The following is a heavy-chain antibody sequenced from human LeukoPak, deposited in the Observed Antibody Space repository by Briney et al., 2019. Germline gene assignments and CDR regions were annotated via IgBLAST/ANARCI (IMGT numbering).Heavy chain of an antibody. CDR2: IHYSGST. V-gene: IGHV4-61*01. CDR1: GGSVSGGNYY. J-gene: IGHJ4*02. CDR3: ARTGSTGGY. D-gene: IGHD1-1*01. Sequence: PSETLSLTCTVSGGSVSGGNYYCSWIRQSPGKGLEWIGYIHYSGSTVYNPSLKSRVTMSIDTSKNQFSLNLGSVTAADTAVYYCARTGSTGGYWGQGTLVTVSS.